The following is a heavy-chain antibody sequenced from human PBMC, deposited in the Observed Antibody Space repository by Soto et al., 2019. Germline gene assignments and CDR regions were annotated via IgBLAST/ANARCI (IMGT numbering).Heavy chain of an antibody. J-gene: IGHJ4*02. CDR2: IKRDGSEK. V-gene: IGHV3-7*03. D-gene: IGHD4-17*01. Sequence: HPGGSLRLSCTASGFMFGSYWMTWVRHVPGKGLQWVANIKRDGSEKYYVDFVKGRFTISRDNADNSVFLGMNNLRVDDTATYYCARVRATDYEIDYWGQGALVTVSS. CDR1: GFMFGSYW. CDR3: ARVRATDYEIDY.